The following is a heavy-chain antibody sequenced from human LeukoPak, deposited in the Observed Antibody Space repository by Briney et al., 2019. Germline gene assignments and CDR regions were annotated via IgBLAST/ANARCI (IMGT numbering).Heavy chain of an antibody. CDR1: GYTFTGYY. D-gene: IGHD1-26*01. Sequence: GASVKVSCKASGYTFTGYYMHWVRQAPGQGLEWMGWINPNSGGTNYVQKFQGRVTMTRDTSISTAYMELSRLRSDDTAVYYCARGSGSGINDYWGQGTLVTVSS. CDR2: INPNSGGT. J-gene: IGHJ4*02. CDR3: ARGSGSGINDY. V-gene: IGHV1-2*02.